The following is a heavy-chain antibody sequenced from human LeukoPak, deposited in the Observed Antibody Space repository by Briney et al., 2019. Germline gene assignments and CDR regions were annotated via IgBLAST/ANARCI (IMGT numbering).Heavy chain of an antibody. Sequence: PGGSLRVSCAASGFTFSSYSMNWVRQARGKGLEWVSSISSSSSYIYCADSVKGRFTISRDNAKNSLYLQMNSLRAEDTAVYYCASVDTACSSTSCYYPWGQGTLVTVSS. CDR2: ISSSSSYI. CDR3: ASVDTACSSTSCYYP. J-gene: IGHJ5*02. D-gene: IGHD2-2*01. V-gene: IGHV3-21*01. CDR1: GFTFSSYS.